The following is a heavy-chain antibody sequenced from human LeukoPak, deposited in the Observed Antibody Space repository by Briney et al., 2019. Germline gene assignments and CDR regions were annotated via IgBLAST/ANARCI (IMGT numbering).Heavy chain of an antibody. V-gene: IGHV4-4*07. D-gene: IGHD1-26*01. CDR3: VTDRSGSYDY. CDR2: IYTSGGT. J-gene: IGHJ4*02. Sequence: SETLSLTCTVSGASISSFYWSWIRQPAGKGLEWIGRIYTSGGTNYNPSLKSRVTMSIDTSKNQFSLKLYSVTAADTAVYYCVTDRSGSYDYWGQGVLVTVSS. CDR1: GASISSFY.